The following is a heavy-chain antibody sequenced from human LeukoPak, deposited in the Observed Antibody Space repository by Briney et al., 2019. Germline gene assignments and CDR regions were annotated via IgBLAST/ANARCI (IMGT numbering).Heavy chain of an antibody. CDR3: ARRELLQGYDY. CDR2: INHSGST. V-gene: IGHV4-34*01. D-gene: IGHD1-26*01. J-gene: IGHJ4*02. CDR1: GGSFSGYY. Sequence: SETLSLTCAVYGGSFSGYYWSWIRQPPGKGLEWIGEINHSGSTNYNPSLKSRVTISVDTSKNQFSLKLSSVTAADTAVYYCARRELLQGYDYWGQGTLVTVSS.